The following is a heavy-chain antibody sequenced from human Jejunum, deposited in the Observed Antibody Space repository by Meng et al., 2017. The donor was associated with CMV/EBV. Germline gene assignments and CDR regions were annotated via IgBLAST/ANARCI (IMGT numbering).Heavy chain of an antibody. Sequence: LACPASEFTFRDSYMSWIRQAPGKGLEWVSYISSSGSTIYYADSVKGRFTISRDNAKNSLYLQMNSLRADDTAVYYCARETRPIDYWGQGTLVTVSS. CDR2: ISSSGSTI. J-gene: IGHJ4*02. CDR1: EFTFRDSY. CDR3: ARETRPIDY. V-gene: IGHV3-11*01. D-gene: IGHD4-23*01.